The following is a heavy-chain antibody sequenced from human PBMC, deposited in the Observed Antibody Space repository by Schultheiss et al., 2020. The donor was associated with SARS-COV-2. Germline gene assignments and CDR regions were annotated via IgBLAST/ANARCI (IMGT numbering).Heavy chain of an antibody. CDR2: IYYSGST. CDR1: GYSISSGYY. J-gene: IGHJ6*02. Sequence: SETLSLTCAVSGYSISSGYYWSWIRQPPGKGLEWIGYIYYSGSTNYNPSLKSRITILVDTSKNQFSLKLSSVTAADTAVYYCARLSYGRLPNYYYYGMDVWGQGATVTVAS. D-gene: IGHD3-10*01. V-gene: IGHV4-61*01. CDR3: ARLSYGRLPNYYYYGMDV.